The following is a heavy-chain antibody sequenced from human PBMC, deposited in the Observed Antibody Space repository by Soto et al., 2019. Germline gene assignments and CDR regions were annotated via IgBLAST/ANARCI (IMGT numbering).Heavy chain of an antibody. Sequence: GASVKVSCKASGYTFTGYYMHWVRQAPGQGLEWMGWINPNSGGTNYAQKFQGWVTMTRDTSISTAYMELSRLRSDDTAVYYCARPNSEAVAGRGGYYFDYWGQGTLVTVSS. CDR1: GYTFTGYY. CDR2: INPNSGGT. J-gene: IGHJ4*02. D-gene: IGHD6-19*01. CDR3: ARPNSEAVAGRGGYYFDY. V-gene: IGHV1-2*04.